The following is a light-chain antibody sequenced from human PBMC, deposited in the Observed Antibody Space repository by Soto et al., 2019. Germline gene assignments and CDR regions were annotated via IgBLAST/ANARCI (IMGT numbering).Light chain of an antibody. CDR3: QQYGSTPSIT. CDR2: AAS. V-gene: IGKV3-20*01. CDR1: QSVTSNY. Sequence: EIVLTQSPGTLSLSPGERATLSCRASQSVTSNYLAWYQLKPGQAPRLLIYAASNTATGIPDRFSGSGSGTDFTLSISRLEPEDFAVYYCQQYGSTPSITFRQGTRLEIK. J-gene: IGKJ5*01.